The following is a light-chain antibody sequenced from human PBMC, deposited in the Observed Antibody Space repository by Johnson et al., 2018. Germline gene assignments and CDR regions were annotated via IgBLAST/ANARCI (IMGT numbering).Light chain of an antibody. CDR1: SSNIGNNY. Sequence: QSVLTQPPSVSAAPGQKVTISCSGSSSNIGNNYVSWYQQLPGTAPKLLIYENNKRPSGIPDRFSGSKSGTSATLGITGLQTGDEADYYYGTWDSSLSDGNVFGTGTKVSVL. CDR2: ENN. J-gene: IGLJ1*01. V-gene: IGLV1-51*02. CDR3: GTWDSSLSDGNV.